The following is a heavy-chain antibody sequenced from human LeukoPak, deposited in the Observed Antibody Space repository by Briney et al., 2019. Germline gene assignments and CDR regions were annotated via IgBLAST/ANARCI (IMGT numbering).Heavy chain of an antibody. CDR3: ARGPLKFSHYFDY. Sequence: ASVKVSCKASGYTFTSYDINWVRQATGQGLEWMGWMNPNSGYTGYAQRFQGRVTMTRNTSISTAYMELSSLRSEDTAVYYCARGPLKFSHYFDYWGQGTLVTVSS. J-gene: IGHJ4*02. V-gene: IGHV1-8*01. CDR2: MNPNSGYT. CDR1: GYTFTSYD.